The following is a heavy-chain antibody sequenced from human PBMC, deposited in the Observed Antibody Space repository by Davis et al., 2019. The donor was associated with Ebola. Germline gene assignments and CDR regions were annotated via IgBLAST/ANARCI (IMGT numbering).Heavy chain of an antibody. V-gene: IGHV3-74*03. CDR1: GFTFTSFP. D-gene: IGHD3-10*01. Sequence: GESLKISCAASGFTFTSFPMHWVRQAPGKGLVWVSRVNIDGSSTTYADSVQGRFTISRDNAKNTVYLQMNSLSADDTAIYYCVGDRGGLGDPWGQGTQVTVSS. J-gene: IGHJ5*02. CDR3: VGDRGGLGDP. CDR2: VNIDGSST.